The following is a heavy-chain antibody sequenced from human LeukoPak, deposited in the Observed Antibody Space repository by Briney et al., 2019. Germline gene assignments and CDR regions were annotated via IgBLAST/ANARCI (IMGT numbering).Heavy chain of an antibody. Sequence: ASVKVSCKASGYTFTGYYMHWVRQAPGQGLEWMGWINPNSGGTNYAQKFQGRVTMTRDTSISTAYMELSRLRSDDTAVYYCARELAVASTLVDYWGQGTLVTVSS. CDR1: GYTFTGYY. CDR3: ARELAVASTLVDY. CDR2: INPNSGGT. V-gene: IGHV1-2*02. D-gene: IGHD6-19*01. J-gene: IGHJ4*02.